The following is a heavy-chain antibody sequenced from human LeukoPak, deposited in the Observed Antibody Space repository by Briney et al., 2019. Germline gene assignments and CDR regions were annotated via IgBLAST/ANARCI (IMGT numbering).Heavy chain of an antibody. V-gene: IGHV3-23*01. CDR2: ISGSGSGGST. CDR1: GFTFTSYA. J-gene: IGHJ4*02. CDR3: AKSGLNRFDY. Sequence: QSGGSLRLSCAASGFTFTSYAMSWVRQAPGKGLEWVSGISGSGSGGSTYYADSVKGRFTISRDNSKNTLYLQMNSLRAEDTAVYYCAKSGLNRFDYWGQGTLVTVSS. D-gene: IGHD1-14*01.